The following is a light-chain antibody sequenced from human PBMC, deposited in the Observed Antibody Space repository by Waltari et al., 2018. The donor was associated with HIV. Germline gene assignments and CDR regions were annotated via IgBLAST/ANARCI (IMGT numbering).Light chain of an antibody. CDR3: SSDGGGNPVL. CDR1: SSDVGSFKY. V-gene: IGLV2-8*01. Sequence: QSALTQPPSASGSPGQSVTISCTRTSSDVGSFKYVSWYQQHPGKAPKLRIYDVTKWPAGAHDRFAGSKAGNTASLTVSGLQAEDEAYYYCSSDGGGNPVLFGGGTRLTVL. J-gene: IGLJ3*02. CDR2: DVT.